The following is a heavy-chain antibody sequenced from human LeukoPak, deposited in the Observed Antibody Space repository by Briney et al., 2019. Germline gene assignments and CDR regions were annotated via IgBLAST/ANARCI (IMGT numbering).Heavy chain of an antibody. CDR1: GGSFSGYY. Sequence: SETLSLTCAVYGGSFSGYYWSWIRQPPGKGLEWIGEINHSGNTNYKPSLKSRVTISVDTSKNQFSLKLSSVTAVDTAVYYCARDRYYYGSGSYPYMDVWGKGTTVTISS. J-gene: IGHJ6*03. CDR2: INHSGNT. CDR3: ARDRYYYGSGSYPYMDV. V-gene: IGHV4-34*01. D-gene: IGHD3-10*01.